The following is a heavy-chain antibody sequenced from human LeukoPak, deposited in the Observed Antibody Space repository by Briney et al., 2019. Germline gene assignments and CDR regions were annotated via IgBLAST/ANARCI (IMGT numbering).Heavy chain of an antibody. CDR3: AKCHSGNYYYSMDV. CDR1: GFTFSSYA. D-gene: IGHD1-26*01. Sequence: GGSLRLSCAASGFTFSSYAMSWVRQAPGKGLEWVSVISGSGGSTYYADSVKGRFTISRDNSKNTLYLQMNSLRAEDTAVYYCAKCHSGNYYYSMDVWGQGTTVTVSS. CDR2: ISGSGGST. V-gene: IGHV3-23*01. J-gene: IGHJ6*02.